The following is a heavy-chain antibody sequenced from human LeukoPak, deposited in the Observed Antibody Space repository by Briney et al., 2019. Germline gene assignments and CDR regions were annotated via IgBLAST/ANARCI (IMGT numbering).Heavy chain of an antibody. V-gene: IGHV1-8*03. CDR1: GYTFNDYD. CDR2: MNPDNDDT. J-gene: IGHJ4*02. CDR3: ARDMGSGSLHY. D-gene: IGHD1-26*01. Sequence: ASVKVSCKTSGYTFNDYDINWVRQAPGQGLEWMGYMNPDNDDTGYARKFQGRVTITRDTSISTAYMELSSLRSEDTAVYYCARDMGSGSLHYWGQGTQVTVSS.